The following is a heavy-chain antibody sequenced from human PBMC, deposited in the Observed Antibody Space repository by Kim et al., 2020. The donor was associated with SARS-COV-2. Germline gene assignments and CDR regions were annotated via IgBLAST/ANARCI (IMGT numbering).Heavy chain of an antibody. CDR1: GGTFSSYA. Sequence: SVKVSCKASGGTFSSYAISWVRQAPGQGLEWMGGIIPIFGTANYAQKLQGRVTITADESTSTAYMELSSLRSEDTAVYYCARRRRGGMIGVAAAGTFWFDPWGQGTLVTVSS. J-gene: IGHJ5*02. CDR2: IIPIFGTA. V-gene: IGHV1-69*13. CDR3: ARRRRGGMIGVAAAGTFWFDP. D-gene: IGHD6-13*01.